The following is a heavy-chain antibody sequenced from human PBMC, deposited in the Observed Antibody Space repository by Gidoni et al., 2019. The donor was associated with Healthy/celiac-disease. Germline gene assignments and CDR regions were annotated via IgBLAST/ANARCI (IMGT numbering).Heavy chain of an antibody. CDR3: ARADITMVQGVIIGYYYGMDV. J-gene: IGHJ6*02. CDR1: GGTFSSYA. D-gene: IGHD3-10*01. CDR2: IIPIFGPA. V-gene: IGHV1-69*06. Sequence: QVQLVQSGAEVKKPGSSVKVSCKASGGTFSSYAISWVRQAPGQGLEWMGGIIPIFGPANYAQKFQGRVTITADKSTSTAYMELSSLRSEDTAVYYCARADITMVQGVIIGYYYGMDVWGQGTTVTVSS.